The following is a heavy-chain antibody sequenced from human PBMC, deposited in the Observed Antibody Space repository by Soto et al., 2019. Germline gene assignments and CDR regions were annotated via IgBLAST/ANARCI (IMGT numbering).Heavy chain of an antibody. V-gene: IGHV3-30-3*01. J-gene: IGHJ6*02. CDR3: ARGLGPMGYYYYGMDV. CDR1: GFTFSSYA. CDR2: ISYDGSNK. Sequence: QVQLVESGGGVVQPGRSLRLSCAASGFTFSSYAMHWVRQAPGKGLEWVAVISYDGSNKYYADSVKGRFTISRDNSKNTLYLQMSSLRAEDTAVYYCARGLGPMGYYYYGMDVWGQGTTVTVSS. D-gene: IGHD3-9*01.